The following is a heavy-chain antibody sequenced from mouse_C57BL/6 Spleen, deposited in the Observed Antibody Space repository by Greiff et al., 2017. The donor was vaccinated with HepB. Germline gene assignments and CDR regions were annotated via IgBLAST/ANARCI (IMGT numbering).Heavy chain of an antibody. Sequence: QVHVKQPGAELVKPGASVKLSCKASGYTFTSYWMQWVKQRPGQGLEWIGEIDPSDSYTNYNQKFKGKATLTVDTSSSTAYMQLSSLTSEDSAVYYCARALTGTYFDYWGQGTTLTVSS. J-gene: IGHJ2*01. D-gene: IGHD4-1*01. V-gene: IGHV1-50*01. CDR2: IDPSDSYT. CDR1: GYTFTSYW. CDR3: ARALTGTYFDY.